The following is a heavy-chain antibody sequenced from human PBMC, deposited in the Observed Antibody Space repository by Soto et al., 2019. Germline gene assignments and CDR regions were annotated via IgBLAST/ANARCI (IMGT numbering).Heavy chain of an antibody. D-gene: IGHD1-1*01. J-gene: IGHJ6*03. CDR1: GYTFTGYY. V-gene: IGHV1-2*04. CDR2: INPNSGGT. CDR3: ARGRNTILEPHYYMDV. Sequence: GASVKVSCKASGYTFTGYYMHWVRQAPGQGLEWMGWINPNSGGTNYAQKFQGWVTMTRDTSISTAYMELSRLRSDDTAVYYCARGRNTILEPHYYMDVWGKGTTVTVSS.